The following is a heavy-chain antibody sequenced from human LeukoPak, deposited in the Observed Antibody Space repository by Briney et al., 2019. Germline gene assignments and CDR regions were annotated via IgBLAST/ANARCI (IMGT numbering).Heavy chain of an antibody. D-gene: IGHD2-15*01. CDR2: MNPNSGST. V-gene: IGHV1-8*01. Sequence: ASVKVSCKASGYTFSNYDFNWMRQATGQGLEWMGWMNPNSGSTGYSQKFQGRVTITRDTSASTAYMELSSLRSEDTAVYYCARASIGGDWFDPWGQGTLVTVSS. J-gene: IGHJ5*02. CDR1: GYTFSNYD. CDR3: ARASIGGDWFDP.